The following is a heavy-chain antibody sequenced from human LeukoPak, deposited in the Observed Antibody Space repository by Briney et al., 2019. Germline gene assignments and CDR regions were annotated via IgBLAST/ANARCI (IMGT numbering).Heavy chain of an antibody. CDR2: INHSGNT. J-gene: IGHJ4*02. Sequence: SETLSLTCTVSGGSISSGGYYWSWIRQPPGKGLEWIGEINHSGNTNYNPSLKSRVTISVDTSKNQFSLKLSSVTAADTAVYYCARDSSGSYYQTFDYWGQGTLVTVSS. V-gene: IGHV4-39*07. CDR3: ARDSSGSYYQTFDY. CDR1: GGSISSGGYY. D-gene: IGHD1-26*01.